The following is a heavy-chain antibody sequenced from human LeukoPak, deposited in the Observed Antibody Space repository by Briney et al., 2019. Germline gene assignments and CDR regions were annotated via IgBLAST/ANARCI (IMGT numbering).Heavy chain of an antibody. CDR1: GGSISSSSYY. CDR3: ATHLAFSLDY. Sequence: SETLSLTCTVSGGSISSSSYYWSWIRQPAGKGLEWIGRIYTSGSTNYNPSLKSRVTISVDTSKNQFSLKLSSVTAADTAVYYCATHLAFSLDYWGQGTLVTVSS. J-gene: IGHJ4*02. CDR2: IYTSGST. D-gene: IGHD3-3*02. V-gene: IGHV4-61*02.